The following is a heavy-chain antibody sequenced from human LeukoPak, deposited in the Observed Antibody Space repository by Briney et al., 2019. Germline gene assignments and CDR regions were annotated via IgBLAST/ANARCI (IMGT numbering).Heavy chain of an antibody. CDR3: ARTVLRFLEWLLYDDY. D-gene: IGHD3-3*01. CDR2: IIPIFGTA. J-gene: IGHJ4*02. V-gene: IGHV1-69*13. CDR1: GGTFSSYA. Sequence: SVNVSCKASGGTFSSYAISWVRQAPGQGLEWMGGIIPIFGTANYAQKFQGRVTITADESTSTAYMELSSLRSEDTAVYYCARTVLRFLEWLLYDDYWGQGTLVTVSS.